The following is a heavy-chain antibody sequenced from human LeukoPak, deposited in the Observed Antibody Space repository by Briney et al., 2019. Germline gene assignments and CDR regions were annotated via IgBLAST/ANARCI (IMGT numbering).Heavy chain of an antibody. D-gene: IGHD6-19*01. V-gene: IGHV3-7*01. CDR3: ASVSITVAERDYMDV. CDR2: IKQDGSEK. CDR1: GFTFSRYW. Sequence: GGSLRLSCAASGFTFSRYWMSWVRQAPGKGMEWVANIKQDGSEKYYVDSVKGRFTISREKEKKSLSLQMNSLRAEDTAVYYCASVSITVAERDYMDVWGKGTTVTDSS. J-gene: IGHJ6*03.